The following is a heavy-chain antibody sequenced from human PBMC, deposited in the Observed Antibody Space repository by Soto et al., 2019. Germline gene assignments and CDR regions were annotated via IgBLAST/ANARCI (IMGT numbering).Heavy chain of an antibody. Sequence: QVQLVESGGGLVKPGGSLRLACATSGFTFTDYDMSWIRQAPGKGMEWVSYISYSGTTIYYADSVRGLFAISRDNAEKSLFLHMNSLRAEDTAVYYCTSPCIYCNGGGPGNWFDPWGQGTLVTVSS. V-gene: IGHV3-11*01. CDR1: GFTFTDYD. J-gene: IGHJ5*02. CDR2: ISYSGTTI. CDR3: TSPCIYCNGGGPGNWFDP. D-gene: IGHD2-8*02.